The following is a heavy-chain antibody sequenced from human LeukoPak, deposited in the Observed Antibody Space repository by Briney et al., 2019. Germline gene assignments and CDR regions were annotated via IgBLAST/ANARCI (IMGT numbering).Heavy chain of an antibody. Sequence: ASVKVSCKASGGTFSNYAINWVRQAPGQGLEWMGWMNPNSGSTGYARKFQGRVTITRNTSISTAYMELSSLRSEDTAVYYCARDGRLGGYFDYWGQGTLVTVSS. D-gene: IGHD7-27*01. CDR1: GGTFSNYA. CDR3: ARDGRLGGYFDY. J-gene: IGHJ4*02. V-gene: IGHV1-8*03. CDR2: MNPNSGST.